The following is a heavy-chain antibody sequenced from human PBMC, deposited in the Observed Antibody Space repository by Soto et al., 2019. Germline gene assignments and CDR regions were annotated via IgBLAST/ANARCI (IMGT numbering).Heavy chain of an antibody. J-gene: IGHJ6*02. Sequence: ASVKVSCKASGYTFTGYYMHWVRQAPGQGLEWMGWINPNSGGTNYAQKFQGWVTMTRDTSISTAYMELSRLRSDDTAVYYCARSQLGYCSGGSCSPRARYGMEVWGQGTTVTVSS. CDR3: ARSQLGYCSGGSCSPRARYGMEV. V-gene: IGHV1-2*04. CDR2: INPNSGGT. D-gene: IGHD2-15*01. CDR1: GYTFTGYY.